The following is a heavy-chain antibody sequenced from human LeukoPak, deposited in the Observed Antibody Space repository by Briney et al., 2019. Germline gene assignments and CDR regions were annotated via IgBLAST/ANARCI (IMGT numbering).Heavy chain of an antibody. CDR2: IKQDGSEQ. V-gene: IGHV3-7*01. CDR3: VRDLTYCGGDCHQVY. Sequence: GGSLRLSCVASGFTFSRYWMSWVRQAPGKGLEWVANIKQDGSEQYYVDSVKGRFTISRDNAKNSLYLQMNSLKAEDTAVYYCVRDLTYCGGDCHQVYWGQGTLVTVSS. CDR1: GFTFSRYW. D-gene: IGHD2-21*02. J-gene: IGHJ4*02.